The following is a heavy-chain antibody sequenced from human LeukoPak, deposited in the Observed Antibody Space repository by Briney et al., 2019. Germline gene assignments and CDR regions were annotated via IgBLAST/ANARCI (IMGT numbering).Heavy chain of an antibody. Sequence: SETLSLTCTVSGGSISSYYWSWIRQPPGKGLEWIGYVFYSGSTNYNPSLKSRVTISVDTSKNQFSLKLSSVTAADTAVYYCARDWGVSARPGYMDVWGKGTTVTVSS. CDR1: GGSISSYY. D-gene: IGHD6-6*01. CDR2: VFYSGST. CDR3: ARDWGVSARPGYMDV. J-gene: IGHJ6*03. V-gene: IGHV4-59*01.